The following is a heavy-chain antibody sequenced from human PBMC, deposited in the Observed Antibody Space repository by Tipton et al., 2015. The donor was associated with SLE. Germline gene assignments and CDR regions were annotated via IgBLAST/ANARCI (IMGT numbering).Heavy chain of an antibody. CDR3: ARDRMDTASPDYYYYYGMDV. D-gene: IGHD5-18*01. V-gene: IGHV4-4*08. CDR2: IYNSGST. Sequence: TLSLTCTVSGGSISSHYWSWIRQPPGKGLEWIGYIYNSGSTNYNPSLKSRVTISVDTPKNQFSLKLSSVTAADTAVYYCARDRMDTASPDYYYYYGMDVWGQGTTVTVSS. J-gene: IGHJ6*02. CDR1: GGSISSHY.